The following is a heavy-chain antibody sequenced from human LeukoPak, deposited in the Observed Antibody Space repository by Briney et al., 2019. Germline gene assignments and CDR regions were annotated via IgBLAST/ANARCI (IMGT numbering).Heavy chain of an antibody. V-gene: IGHV3-48*01. J-gene: IGHJ4*02. CDR2: ISSSSSTI. CDR3: ARASYGGYVGY. D-gene: IGHD5-12*01. CDR1: GFTVSNNY. Sequence: PGGSLRLSCAASGFTVSNNYMSWVRQAPGKGLEWVSYISSSSSTIYYADSVKGRFTISRDNAKNSLYLQMNSLRAEDTAVYYCARASYGGYVGYWGQGTLVTVSS.